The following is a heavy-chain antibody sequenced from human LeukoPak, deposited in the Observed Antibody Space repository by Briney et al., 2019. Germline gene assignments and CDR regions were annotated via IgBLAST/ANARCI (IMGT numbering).Heavy chain of an antibody. Sequence: GGSLRLVCAASTFSFSRDPMGSVRQAPGKGLEWVSSISSSSSYIYYADSVKGRFTISRDNAKNSLYLQMNSPRAEDTAVYYCARSGRAVSSPFDYWGQGTLVTVSS. CDR1: TFSFSRDP. D-gene: IGHD1-26*01. CDR3: ARSGRAVSSPFDY. J-gene: IGHJ4*02. CDR2: ISSSSSYI. V-gene: IGHV3-21*01.